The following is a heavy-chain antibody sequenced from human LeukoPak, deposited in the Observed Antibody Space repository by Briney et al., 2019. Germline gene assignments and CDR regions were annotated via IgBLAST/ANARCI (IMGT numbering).Heavy chain of an antibody. CDR2: LYSSGST. Sequence: PGGSLRLSCAVSGFTLSSNYMSWVRQAPGKGLEWVSVLYSSGSTYYADSVRGRFTISGDNSKNTVYLRMNSLRAEDTAVYYCARPVVLAGTIDYWGQGTLVTVSS. CDR3: ARPVVLAGTIDY. CDR1: GFTLSSNY. V-gene: IGHV3-66*04. J-gene: IGHJ4*02. D-gene: IGHD6-19*01.